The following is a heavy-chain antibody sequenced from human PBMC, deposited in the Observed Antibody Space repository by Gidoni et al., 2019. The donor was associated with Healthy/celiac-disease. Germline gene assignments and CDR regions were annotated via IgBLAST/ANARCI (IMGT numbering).Heavy chain of an antibody. CDR3: ARAIYYYGSSGYYFDAFDI. CDR1: GGTFSSYA. Sequence: EVKKPGSSVKVSSKASGGTFSSYAISWVRQAPGQGLEWMGGIIPIFGTANYAQKFQGRVTITADKSTSTAYMELSSLRSEETAVYYCARAIYYYGSSGYYFDAFDIWGQGTMVTVSS. J-gene: IGHJ3*02. D-gene: IGHD3-22*01. V-gene: IGHV1-69*06. CDR2: IIPIFGTA.